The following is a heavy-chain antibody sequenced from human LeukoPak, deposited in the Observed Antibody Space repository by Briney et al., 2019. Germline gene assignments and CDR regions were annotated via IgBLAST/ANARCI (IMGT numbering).Heavy chain of an antibody. D-gene: IGHD3-10*01. Sequence: PSETLSLTCTVSGGSISSSSYYWGWIRQPPGKGLEWIGEINHSGSTNYNPSLKSRVTISVDTSKNQFSLKLSSVTAADTAVYYCARSRMVRGVRSRAYFQHWGQGTLVTVSS. J-gene: IGHJ1*01. CDR1: GGSISSSSYY. CDR3: ARSRMVRGVRSRAYFQH. V-gene: IGHV4-39*07. CDR2: INHSGST.